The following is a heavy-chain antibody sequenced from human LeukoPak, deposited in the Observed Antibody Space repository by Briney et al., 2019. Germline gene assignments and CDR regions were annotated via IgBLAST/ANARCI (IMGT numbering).Heavy chain of an antibody. D-gene: IGHD5-18*01. Sequence: PGGSLRLSCAASGFSFGNYGMHWVRQAPDKGLEWVAVISYDGSNKYYADSVKGRFTISGDNSKNTLYLQMNSLRAEDTAVYYCAKVAYSYGYRASYYFDYWGQGTLVTVSS. CDR3: AKVAYSYGYRASYYFDY. V-gene: IGHV3-30*18. J-gene: IGHJ4*02. CDR2: ISYDGSNK. CDR1: GFSFGNYG.